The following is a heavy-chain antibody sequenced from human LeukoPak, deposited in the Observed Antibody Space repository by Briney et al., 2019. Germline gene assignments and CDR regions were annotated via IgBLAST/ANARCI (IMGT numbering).Heavy chain of an antibody. CDR3: ARAGRHCSSTSCYPTLDY. CDR1: GGSISSHY. CDR2: IYYSGST. D-gene: IGHD2-2*01. J-gene: IGHJ4*02. V-gene: IGHV4-59*11. Sequence: SETLSLTCTVSGGSISSHYWGWIRQPPGKGLEWIGYIYYSGSTNYNPSLKSRVTISVDTSKNQFSLKLSSVTAADTAVYYCARAGRHCSSTSCYPTLDYWGQGTLVTVSS.